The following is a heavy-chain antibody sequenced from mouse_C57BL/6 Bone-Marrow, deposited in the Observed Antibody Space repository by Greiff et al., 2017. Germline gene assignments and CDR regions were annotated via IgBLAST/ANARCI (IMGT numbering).Heavy chain of an antibody. CDR2: ICSDGST. V-gene: IGHV2-6-1*01. CDR1: GFSLTSYG. Sequence: QVQLKQSGPGLVAPSQCLSITCTVSGFSLTSYGVHWVRQPPGKGLEWLVVICSDGSTTYNSALKTRLTISKDNSKSKVFLKMNSLQTDDTAMYYCARHLITTVVAKGYAMDYWGQGTSVTVSS. CDR3: ARHLITTVVAKGYAMDY. J-gene: IGHJ4*01. D-gene: IGHD1-1*01.